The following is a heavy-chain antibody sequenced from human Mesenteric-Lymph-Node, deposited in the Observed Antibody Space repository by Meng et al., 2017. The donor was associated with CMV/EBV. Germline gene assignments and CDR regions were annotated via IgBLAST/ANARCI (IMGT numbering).Heavy chain of an antibody. J-gene: IGHJ4*02. CDR2: IGTAGDT. V-gene: IGHV3-13*01. Sequence: EGSLRLSCAASGFTFSRYDMHWVRQATGKGLEWVSAIGTAGDTYYPGSVKGRFTISRDNAKNSLFLQMNSLRAEDTAVYYCARGGDYGDYFDYWGQGTLVTVSS. CDR1: GFTFSRYD. CDR3: ARGGDYGDYFDY. D-gene: IGHD4-17*01.